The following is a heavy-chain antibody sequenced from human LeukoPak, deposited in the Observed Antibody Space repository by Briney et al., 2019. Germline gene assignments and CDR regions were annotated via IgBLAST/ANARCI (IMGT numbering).Heavy chain of an antibody. CDR3: ARDLRYCSGGSCYSYYFDY. J-gene: IGHJ4*02. D-gene: IGHD2-15*01. CDR1: GFTFSSLS. V-gene: IGHV3-21*01. Sequence: PGGSLRLSCAASGFTFSSLSIKWVPQAPGMGRVWGSYLNDSGSYTDYADSVKGRFTISRDNAKNSLYLQMNSLGAEDTAVYYCARDLRYCSGGSCYSYYFDYWGQGTLVTVSS. CDR2: LNDSGSYT.